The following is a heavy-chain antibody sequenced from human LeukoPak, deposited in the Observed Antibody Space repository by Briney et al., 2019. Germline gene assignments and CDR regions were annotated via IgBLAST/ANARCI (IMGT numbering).Heavy chain of an antibody. Sequence: SVRVSCKASGGTFSSYAISWVRQAPGQGLEWMGGIIPIFGTANYAQKFQGRVTITTDESTSTAYMELSSLRSEDTAVYYCARLAIAARAFDIWGQGTMVTVSS. J-gene: IGHJ3*02. CDR1: GGTFSSYA. D-gene: IGHD6-6*01. V-gene: IGHV1-69*05. CDR2: IIPIFGTA. CDR3: ARLAIAARAFDI.